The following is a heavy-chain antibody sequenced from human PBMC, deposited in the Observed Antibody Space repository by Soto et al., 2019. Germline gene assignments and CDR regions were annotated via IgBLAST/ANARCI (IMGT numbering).Heavy chain of an antibody. J-gene: IGHJ6*02. CDR1: GGTFSSYA. D-gene: IGHD6-13*01. Sequence: GASVKVSCKASGGTFSSYAISWVRQAPGQGLEWMGGIIPIFGTANYAQKFQGRVTITADESTSTAYMELSSLRSEDTAVYYCARDLKQQLVNNRYYYYGMDVWGQGTTVTVSS. V-gene: IGHV1-69*13. CDR2: IIPIFGTA. CDR3: ARDLKQQLVNNRYYYYGMDV.